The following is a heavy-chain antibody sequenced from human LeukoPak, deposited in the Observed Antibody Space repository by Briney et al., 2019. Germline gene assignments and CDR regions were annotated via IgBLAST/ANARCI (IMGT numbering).Heavy chain of an antibody. V-gene: IGHV3-30-3*01. J-gene: IGHJ6*02. Sequence: PGRSLRLSCAASGFTFSSYAMHWVRQAPGQGLEWVAVISYDGSNKYYADSVKGRFTISRDNSKNTLYLQMNSLRAEDTAVYYCARDLPYCSSTSCYRKRDYYGMDVWGQGTTVTVSS. CDR2: ISYDGSNK. CDR1: GFTFSSYA. CDR3: ARDLPYCSSTSCYRKRDYYGMDV. D-gene: IGHD2-2*02.